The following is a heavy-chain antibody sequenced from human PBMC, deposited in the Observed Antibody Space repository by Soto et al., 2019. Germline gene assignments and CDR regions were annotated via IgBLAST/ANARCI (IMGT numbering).Heavy chain of an antibody. J-gene: IGHJ2*01. CDR2: INAGNGNT. CDR3: AWPSSRNWYFDL. CDR1: GYTFTSYA. D-gene: IGHD6-13*01. Sequence: QVQLVQSGAEVKKPGASVKVSCKASGYTFTSYAMHWVRQAPGQRLEWMGWINAGNGNTKYSQKFQGRVTITRDTSASTAYMELSSLRSEDTAVYYCAWPSSRNWYFDLWGRGTLVTVSS. V-gene: IGHV1-3*01.